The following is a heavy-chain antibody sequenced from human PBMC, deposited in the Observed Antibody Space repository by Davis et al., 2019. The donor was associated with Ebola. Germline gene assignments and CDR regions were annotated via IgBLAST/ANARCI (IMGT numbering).Heavy chain of an antibody. CDR1: GGTFPSYA. Sequence: SVKVSCKASGGTFPSYAINWVRQAPGQGLEWMGGVIPLFGTINYAQKFQGRVAIAADESTSTAYMELSSLRSEDTAVYYCAKELIVVVTANHYYYYGMDVWGQGTTVTVSS. V-gene: IGHV1-69*13. CDR3: AKELIVVVTANHYYYYGMDV. J-gene: IGHJ6*02. CDR2: VIPLFGTI. D-gene: IGHD2-21*02.